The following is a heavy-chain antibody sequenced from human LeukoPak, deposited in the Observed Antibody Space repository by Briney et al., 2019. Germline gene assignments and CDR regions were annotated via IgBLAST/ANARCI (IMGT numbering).Heavy chain of an antibody. Sequence: GGSLRLSCAVSGFTFSSHGMHWVRQAPGKGLEWVAIIWDDGSNKYYADSVKGRFTISRDNSKNTLYLQMNSLRAEDTAVYYCTRGAVAGYNGFDPWGQGTLVTVSS. CDR1: GFTFSSHG. V-gene: IGHV3-30*02. J-gene: IGHJ5*02. D-gene: IGHD6-19*01. CDR3: TRGAVAGYNGFDP. CDR2: IWDDGSNK.